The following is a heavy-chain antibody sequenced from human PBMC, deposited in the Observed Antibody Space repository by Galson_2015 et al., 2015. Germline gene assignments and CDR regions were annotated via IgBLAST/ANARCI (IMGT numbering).Heavy chain of an antibody. CDR1: GYTFTSYA. V-gene: IGHV1-3*01. J-gene: IGHJ3*02. D-gene: IGHD2-2*02. Sequence: SVKVSCKASGYTFTSYAMHWVRQAPGQRLEWMGWINAGNGNTKYSQKFQGRVTITRDTSASTAYMELSSLRSEDTAVYYCARGGAIVVVPAAIVAFDTWGQGTMVTVSS. CDR2: INAGNGNT. CDR3: ARGGAIVVVPAAIVAFDT.